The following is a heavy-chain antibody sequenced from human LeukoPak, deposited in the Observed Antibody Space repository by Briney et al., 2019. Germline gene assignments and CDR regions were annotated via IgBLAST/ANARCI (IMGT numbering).Heavy chain of an antibody. Sequence: GGSLRLSCATSGFIFSNYAVNWVRQAPGKGLEWVSIISGSGDTTYYADSVKGRFTISRDNSKNTLYLQMNSLRAEDTAVYYCARGYYYDTSGYGSIFDYWGQGTLVTVSS. J-gene: IGHJ4*02. V-gene: IGHV3-23*01. CDR1: GFIFSNYA. D-gene: IGHD3-22*01. CDR2: ISGSGDTT. CDR3: ARGYYYDTSGYGSIFDY.